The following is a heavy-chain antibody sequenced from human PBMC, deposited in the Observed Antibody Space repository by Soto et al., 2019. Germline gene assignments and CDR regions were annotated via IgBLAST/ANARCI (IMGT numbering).Heavy chain of an antibody. J-gene: IGHJ4*02. D-gene: IGHD4-17*01. CDR2: IYHSGST. Sequence: LEILSLTCAVSGGSISSSNLWSWVRQPPGKGLEWIGEIYHSGSTNYNPSLKSRVTISVDKSKNQFSLKLSSVTAADTAVYYCAIRTTVTTRLGYWGQGTLVTVSS. CDR3: AIRTTVTTRLGY. V-gene: IGHV4-4*02. CDR1: GGSISSSNL.